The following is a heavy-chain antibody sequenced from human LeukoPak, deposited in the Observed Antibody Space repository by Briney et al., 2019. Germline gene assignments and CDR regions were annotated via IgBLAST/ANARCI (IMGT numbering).Heavy chain of an antibody. Sequence: ASVKVSCKASGYTFTSYDINWVRQATGQGLEWMGWMNPNSGNTGYAQKFQGRVTMTRNTSISTASMELSSLRSEDTAVYYCARVPYYDFWSGYYTGYYYGMDVWGQGTTVTVSS. V-gene: IGHV1-8*01. CDR1: GYTFTSYD. J-gene: IGHJ6*02. CDR2: MNPNSGNT. CDR3: ARVPYYDFWSGYYTGYYYGMDV. D-gene: IGHD3-3*01.